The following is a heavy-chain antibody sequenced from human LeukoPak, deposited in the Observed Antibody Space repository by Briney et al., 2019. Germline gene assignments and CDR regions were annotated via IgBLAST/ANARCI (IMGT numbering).Heavy chain of an antibody. D-gene: IGHD3-3*01. CDR1: GYTFTGYY. V-gene: IGHV1-2*02. CDR2: INPNSGGT. J-gene: IGHJ4*02. Sequence: GASVKVSCKASGYTFTGYYMHWVRQAPGQGLEWMGWINPNSGGTNYAQKFQGRVTMTRDTSISTAYMELSRLRSDDTAVYYCARGKYYDFWSGYYKDYWGQGTLVTVS. CDR3: ARGKYYDFWSGYYKDY.